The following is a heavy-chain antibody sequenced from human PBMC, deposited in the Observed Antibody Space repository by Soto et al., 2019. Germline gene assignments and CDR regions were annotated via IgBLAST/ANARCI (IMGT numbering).Heavy chain of an antibody. J-gene: IGHJ4*02. CDR2: ISGSGGST. D-gene: IGHD6-13*01. V-gene: IGHV3-23*01. CDR3: AKSVSSWNSISLAAAGNIDY. Sequence: GGSLRLSCAASGFTFSSYAMSWVRQAPGKGLEWVSAISGSGGSTYYADSVKGRFTISRDNSKNTLYLQMNSLRAEDTAVYYCAKSVSSWNSISLAAAGNIDYWGQGTLVTVSS. CDR1: GFTFSSYA.